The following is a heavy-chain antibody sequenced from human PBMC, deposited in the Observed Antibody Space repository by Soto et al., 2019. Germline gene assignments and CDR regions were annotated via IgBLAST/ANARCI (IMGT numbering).Heavy chain of an antibody. Sequence: WSLRLSCSASGFTFSSYAMHWVRQAPGKXLEYVSAISSNGGSTYYADSVKGRFTISRDNSKNTLYLQMSSLRAEDAAVYYCVKDYYDSSGYYSRYYYYGMDVWGQGTTVTVSS. J-gene: IGHJ6*02. CDR3: VKDYYDSSGYYSRYYYYGMDV. CDR2: ISSNGGST. D-gene: IGHD3-22*01. CDR1: GFTFSSYA. V-gene: IGHV3-64D*06.